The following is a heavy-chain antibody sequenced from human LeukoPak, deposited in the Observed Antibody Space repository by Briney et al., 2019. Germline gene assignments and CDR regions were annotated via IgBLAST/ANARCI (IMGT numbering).Heavy chain of an antibody. CDR3: TRVIVAVPGYFDYFDF. D-gene: IGHD6-19*01. Sequence: GGSLRLSCTASGFSFSNHCMRWIRQAPGKGLEWVANINEDGSNKWHLGSVKGRFTVSRDNARNSLYLQMNSLRVEDTAVYYCTRVIVAVPGYFDYFDFWGQGVLVTVSS. CDR2: INEDGSNK. V-gene: IGHV3-7*01. CDR1: GFSFSNHC. J-gene: IGHJ4*02.